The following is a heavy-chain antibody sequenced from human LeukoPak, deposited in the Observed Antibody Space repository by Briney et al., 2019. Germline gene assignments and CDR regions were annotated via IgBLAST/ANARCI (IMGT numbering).Heavy chain of an antibody. V-gene: IGHV4-59*01. D-gene: IGHD1-26*01. J-gene: IGHJ4*02. CDR1: GGSISSYY. CDR2: IYYSGST. CDR3: ARVVYYSGSYHQDY. Sequence: PSETLSLTCTVSGGSISSYYWSWIRQPPGKGLEWIGYIYYSGSTNYNPSLKSRVTISVDTSKNQFSLKLSSVTAADTAVYYCARVVYYSGSYHQDYWGQGTLVTVSS.